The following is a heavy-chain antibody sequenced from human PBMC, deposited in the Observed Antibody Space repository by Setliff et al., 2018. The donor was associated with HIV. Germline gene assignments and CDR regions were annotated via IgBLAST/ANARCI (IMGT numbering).Heavy chain of an antibody. D-gene: IGHD6-13*01. Sequence: ASVKVSCKASGGTFSSYAISWVRQAPGQGLEWMGGIIPIFGTANYAQKFQGRVTITADESTSTAYMDLSRLRSDDTAVYYCARDPGYKSSWYGAFDIWGQGTMVTVSS. CDR1: GGTFSSYA. V-gene: IGHV1-69*13. CDR3: ARDPGYKSSWYGAFDI. J-gene: IGHJ3*02. CDR2: IIPIFGTA.